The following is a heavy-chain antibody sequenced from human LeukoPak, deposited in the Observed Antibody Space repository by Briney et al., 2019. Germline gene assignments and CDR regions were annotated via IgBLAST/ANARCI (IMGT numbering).Heavy chain of an antibody. D-gene: IGHD3-3*01. J-gene: IGHJ4*02. CDR3: ARAATKTILGVVITPDLFDY. V-gene: IGHV1-2*02. Sequence: GASVKVSCKASGYTFTDFYMHWVRQAPGQGLEWMGWIKPNSGGTTYARKYQGRATMTRDTSISTAYMELSRLRSDDTAVYYCARAATKTILGVVITPDLFDYWGQGTLVTVSS. CDR2: IKPNSGGT. CDR1: GYTFTDFY.